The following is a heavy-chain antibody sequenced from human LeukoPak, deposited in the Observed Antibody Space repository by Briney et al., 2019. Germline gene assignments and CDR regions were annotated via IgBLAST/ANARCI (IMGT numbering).Heavy chain of an antibody. CDR3: ARGGIPYCSSTSCPYYFDY. CDR1: GGSISSGSYY. D-gene: IGHD2-2*01. J-gene: IGHJ4*02. CDR2: IYTSGST. V-gene: IGHV4-61*02. Sequence: PSETLSLTCTVSGGSISSGSYYWSWIRQPAGKGLEWIGRIYTSGSTNYNPSLKSRVTISVDTSKNQFSLKLSSVTAADTAVYYCARGGIPYCSSTSCPYYFDYWGQGTLVTVSS.